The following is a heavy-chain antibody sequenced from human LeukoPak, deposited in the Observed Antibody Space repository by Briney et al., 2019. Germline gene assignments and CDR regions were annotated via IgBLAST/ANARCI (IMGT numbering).Heavy chain of an antibody. V-gene: IGHV3-21*01. CDR3: ARGGSSYWGQSKYYFDY. CDR1: GFTFSSYS. J-gene: IGHJ4*02. CDR2: ISSSSSYI. D-gene: IGHD7-27*01. Sequence: PGGSLRLPCAASGFTFSSYSMNWVRQAPGKGLEWVSSISSSSSYIYYADSVKGRFTISRDNAKNSLYLQMNSLGAEDTAVYYCARGGSSYWGQSKYYFDYWGQGTLVTASS.